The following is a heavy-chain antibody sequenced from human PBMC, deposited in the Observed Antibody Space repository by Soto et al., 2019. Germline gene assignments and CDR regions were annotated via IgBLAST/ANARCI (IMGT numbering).Heavy chain of an antibody. V-gene: IGHV1-3*01. CDR2: INDGNGNT. CDR1: GYTFTSYA. Sequence: ASVKVSCKASGYTFTSYAMHWVRQAPGQRLEWMGWINDGNGNTKYSQKFQGRVTITRDTSASTAYMELSSLRSEDTAVYYCAREPFDYWGQGTLVTVSS. J-gene: IGHJ4*02. CDR3: AREPFDY.